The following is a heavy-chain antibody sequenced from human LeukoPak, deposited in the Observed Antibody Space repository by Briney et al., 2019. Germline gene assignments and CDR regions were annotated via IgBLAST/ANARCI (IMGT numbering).Heavy chain of an antibody. Sequence: SETLSLTCAVYGGSFSGYYWSWIRQPPGKGLEWIGEINHSGSTNYNPSLKSRVTISVDTSKNQFSLKLSSVTAADTAVYYCARGYDIVVVPAAIPYDAFDIWGQGAMVTVSS. D-gene: IGHD2-2*01. V-gene: IGHV4-34*01. J-gene: IGHJ3*02. CDR1: GGSFSGYY. CDR2: INHSGST. CDR3: ARGYDIVVVPAAIPYDAFDI.